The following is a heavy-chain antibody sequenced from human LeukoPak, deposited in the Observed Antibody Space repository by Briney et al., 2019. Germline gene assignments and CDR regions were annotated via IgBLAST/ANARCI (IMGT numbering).Heavy chain of an antibody. CDR3: ARGRYTSSWSSY. CDR2: INHSGST. V-gene: IGHV4-34*01. Sequence: SETLSLTCAVYGGSFSGYYWSWFRQPPGKGLEWIGEINHSGSTNYNPSLKSRATISVDTSKNQFFLKVSSVTAADTAVYYCARGRYTSSWSSYWGQGTLVTVSS. D-gene: IGHD6-13*01. J-gene: IGHJ4*02. CDR1: GGSFSGYY.